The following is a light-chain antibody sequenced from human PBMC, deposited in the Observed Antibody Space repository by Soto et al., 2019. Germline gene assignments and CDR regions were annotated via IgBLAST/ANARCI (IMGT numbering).Light chain of an antibody. CDR3: QQYNDYWT. CDR2: KAS. Sequence: DIQMTQSPSTLSASVGDRVTITCRASQSISSWLAWYQQKPGQAPKLLIYKASTLQSGVPSRFSGSGSGTEFTLAISSLQPDDSATYYCQQYNDYWTFGQGTKVEIK. CDR1: QSISSW. J-gene: IGKJ1*01. V-gene: IGKV1-5*03.